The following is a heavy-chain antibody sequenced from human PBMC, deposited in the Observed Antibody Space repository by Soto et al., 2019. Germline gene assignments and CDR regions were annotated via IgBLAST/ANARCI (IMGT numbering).Heavy chain of an antibody. CDR3: ARTPFRLTLGTVLHYFDS. J-gene: IGHJ4*02. Sequence: SETLSLTCAVDGGSVSKYYWSWIRQSPGKGLEWIGEVSNYNPSLRSRVIILVDTSKNQVSLKLNSATAADTAVYYCARTPFRLTLGTVLHYFDSWGQGTLVTVS. D-gene: IGHD7-27*01. CDR2: VS. V-gene: IGHV4-34*01. CDR1: GGSVSKYY.